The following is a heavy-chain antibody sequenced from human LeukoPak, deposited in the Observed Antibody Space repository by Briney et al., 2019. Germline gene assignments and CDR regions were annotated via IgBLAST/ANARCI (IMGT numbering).Heavy chain of an antibody. CDR1: GFTFSSIA. V-gene: IGHV3-23*01. Sequence: GGSLRLSCAASGFTFSSIAMSWVRQAPDKGLEWVSTISGSGGGTYYADSVKGRFTFSRDDSKNTLYLQMNSLRADDTAVYYCAKDLGRYRNNFFDYWGQGNLVTVSS. CDR3: AKDLGRYRNNFFDY. D-gene: IGHD1-26*01. CDR2: ISGSGGGT. J-gene: IGHJ4*02.